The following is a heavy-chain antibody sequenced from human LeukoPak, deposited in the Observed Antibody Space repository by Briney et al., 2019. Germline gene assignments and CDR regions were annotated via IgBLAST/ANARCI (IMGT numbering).Heavy chain of an antibody. CDR3: AKDDDFWSPDAFDI. D-gene: IGHD3-3*01. CDR2: ISGSGGST. J-gene: IGHJ3*02. CDR1: GFTFSGSA. V-gene: IGHV3-23*01. Sequence: GGSLKLSCAASGFTFSGSAMHWVRQAPGKGLEWVSAISGSGGSTYYADSVKGRFTISRDNSKNSLYLQMNSLRAEDTAVYYCAKDDDFWSPDAFDIWGQGTMVTVSS.